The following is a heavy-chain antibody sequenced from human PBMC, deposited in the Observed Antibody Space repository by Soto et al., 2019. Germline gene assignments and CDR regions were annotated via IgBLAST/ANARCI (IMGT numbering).Heavy chain of an antibody. CDR3: ARRVVGATRHFDY. CDR1: GGSISSGGYS. V-gene: IGHV4-30-2*01. J-gene: IGHJ4*02. D-gene: IGHD1-26*01. CDR2: IYHSGST. Sequence: SETLSLTCAVSGGSISSGGYSWSWIRQPPGKGLEWIGYIYHSGSTYYNPSLKSRVTISVDRSKNQFSLKLSSVTAADTAVYYCARRVVGATRHFDYWGQGTLVTVSS.